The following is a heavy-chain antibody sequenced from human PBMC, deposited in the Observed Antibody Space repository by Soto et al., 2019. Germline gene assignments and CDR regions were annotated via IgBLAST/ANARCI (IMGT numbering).Heavy chain of an antibody. V-gene: IGHV3-30-3*01. J-gene: IGHJ4*02. CDR2: TLYDGTNQ. D-gene: IGHD1-7*01. CDR3: ARDSGRETGTSRHTFDF. CDR1: GFTFRSYA. Sequence: QVQLVESGGAVVQPGRSLRLSCSASGFTFRSYAMHWVRQAPGKGLEWVAVTLYDGTNQYYADSVKGRFTISRDSSGNTLFLQMNSVTNEDTAVYFCARDSGRETGTSRHTFDFWGQGTLVTVSA.